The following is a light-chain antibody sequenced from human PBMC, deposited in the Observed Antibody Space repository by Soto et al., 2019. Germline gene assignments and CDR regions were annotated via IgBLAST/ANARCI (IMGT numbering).Light chain of an antibody. J-gene: IGKJ4*01. V-gene: IGKV3-11*01. CDR3: QQRSSWPLT. CDR2: DAS. Sequence: EIVLTQSPATLSLSPGERATLSCRASQSISSSLVWFQQKPGQAPSLLIYDASNRATGVPARFSGGGSGTDFTLTISSLEPEDFAFYYCQQRSSWPLTFGGGTKVEIK. CDR1: QSISSS.